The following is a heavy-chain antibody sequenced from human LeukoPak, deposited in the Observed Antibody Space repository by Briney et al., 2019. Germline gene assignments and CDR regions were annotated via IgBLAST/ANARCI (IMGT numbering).Heavy chain of an antibody. D-gene: IGHD6-19*01. J-gene: IGHJ6*03. V-gene: IGHV3-7*01. CDR3: AREGREGRIAVAAEGPPHYYYYYMDV. CDR2: IKQDGSEK. CDR1: GFTFSSYW. Sequence: AGGSLRLSCAASGFTFSSYWMSWVRQAPGKGLEWVANIKQDGSEKYYVDSVKGRFTISRDNAKNSLYLQMNSLRAEDTAVYYCAREGREGRIAVAAEGPPHYYYYYMDVWGKGTTVTVSS.